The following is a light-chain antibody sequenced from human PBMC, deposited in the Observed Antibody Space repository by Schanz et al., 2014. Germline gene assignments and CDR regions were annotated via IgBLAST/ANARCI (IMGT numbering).Light chain of an antibody. CDR2: GAS. V-gene: IGKV3D-15*01. CDR3: QQANTFPFT. J-gene: IGKJ3*01. Sequence: EIVMTQSPATLSVSPGERATLSCRASQSVSSNLAWFQQKPGQAPRLLISGASSRATGVPDRFSGSGSGTDFTLSISRLEPEDFATYFCQQANTFPFTFGPGTKVDIK. CDR1: QSVSSN.